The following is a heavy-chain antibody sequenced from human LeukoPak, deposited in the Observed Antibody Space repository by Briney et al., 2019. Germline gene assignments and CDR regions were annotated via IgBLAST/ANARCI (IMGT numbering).Heavy chain of an antibody. CDR3: ARDLPAGPYYYYYYGMDV. CDR2: ISSSGSTI. V-gene: IGHV3-11*01. Sequence: GGSLRLSCAASGFTFSDYYMSWIRQAPGKGLEWVSYISSSGSTIYYADSVKGRFTISRDNAKNSLYLQMNSLRAEDTAVYYCARDLPAGPYYYYYYGMDVWGQGTTVTVSS. J-gene: IGHJ6*02. CDR1: GFTFSDYY. D-gene: IGHD1-14*01.